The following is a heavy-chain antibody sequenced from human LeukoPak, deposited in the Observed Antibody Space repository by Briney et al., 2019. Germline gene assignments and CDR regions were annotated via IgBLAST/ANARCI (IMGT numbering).Heavy chain of an antibody. V-gene: IGHV3-23*01. CDR1: GFTFGDYA. Sequence: PGGSLRLSCTASGFTFGDYAMSWVRQAPGKGLEWVSLISGTGGSTCYADSVKGRFTISRDNSKNTLYLQMNSLRAEDTAVYYCATIVVVPAAIPWGQGTLVTVSS. J-gene: IGHJ4*02. D-gene: IGHD2-2*02. CDR3: ATIVVVPAAIP. CDR2: ISGTGGST.